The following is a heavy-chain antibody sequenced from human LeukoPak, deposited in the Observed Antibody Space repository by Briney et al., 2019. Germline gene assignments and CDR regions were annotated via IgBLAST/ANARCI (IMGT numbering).Heavy chain of an antibody. D-gene: IGHD6-6*01. CDR1: GGSISSGGYY. CDR2: INHSGST. V-gene: IGHV4-39*07. CDR3: ASCLSRIAAPMGAFDI. Sequence: SETLSLTCTVSGGSISSGGYYWSWIRQPPGKGLEWIGEINHSGSTNYNPSLKSRVTISVDTSKNQFSLKLSSVTAADTAVYYCASCLSRIAAPMGAFDIWGQGTMVTVSS. J-gene: IGHJ3*02.